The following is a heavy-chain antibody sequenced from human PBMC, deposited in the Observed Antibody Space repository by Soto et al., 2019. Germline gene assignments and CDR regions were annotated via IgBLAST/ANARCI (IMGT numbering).Heavy chain of an antibody. J-gene: IGHJ4*02. CDR2: IKQDGSEK. CDR1: GFTFNNYW. V-gene: IGHV3-7*01. CDR3: AKNNRYCSSTNCFVFDY. Sequence: EVQLVESGGGLVQPGGSLRLSCAASGFTFNNYWMSWVRQAPGKGLEWVANIKQDGSEKYYVDSVKGRCTISRDNAKNSLYLQMNSLRAEDTAVYYCAKNNRYCSSTNCFVFDYWGQGTLVTVSS. D-gene: IGHD2-2*01.